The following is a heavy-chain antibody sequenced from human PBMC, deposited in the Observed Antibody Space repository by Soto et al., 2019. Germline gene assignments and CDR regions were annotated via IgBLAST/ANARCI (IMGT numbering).Heavy chain of an antibody. J-gene: IGHJ3*02. CDR1: GFTFSSYW. D-gene: IGHD6-6*01. V-gene: IGHV3-74*01. CDR2: INSDGSST. CDR3: ARAIAARPDAFDI. Sequence: GGSLRLSCVASGFTFSSYWMHWVRQAPGKGLVWVSRINSDGSSTSYADSVKGRFTISRDNAKNTLYLQMNRLRAEDTAVYNSARAIAARPDAFDIGGQETMVTVSS.